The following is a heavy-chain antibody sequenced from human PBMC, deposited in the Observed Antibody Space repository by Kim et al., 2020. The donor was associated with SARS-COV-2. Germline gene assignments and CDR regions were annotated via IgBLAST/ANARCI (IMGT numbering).Heavy chain of an antibody. D-gene: IGHD6-13*01. V-gene: IGHV3-11*01. CDR3: ARDEYLSSRQGYFDY. J-gene: IGHJ4*02. Sequence: DSVKGRFAGSRDNAKNSLYLQMNSLRAEDTAVYYCARDEYLSSRQGYFDYWGQGTLVTVSS.